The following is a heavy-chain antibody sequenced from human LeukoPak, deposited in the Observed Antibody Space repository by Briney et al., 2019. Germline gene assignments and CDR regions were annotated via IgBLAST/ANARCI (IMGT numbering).Heavy chain of an antibody. Sequence: GASVKVSCKASGYTFTSYDINWVRQATGQGLEWMGWMNPNSGNTGYAQKFQGRVTITRNTSISTAYMELSSLRSEDTAVYYCARMSMVRGVPPYYYMDVWGKGTTVTISS. J-gene: IGHJ6*03. CDR2: MNPNSGNT. V-gene: IGHV1-8*03. CDR1: GYTFTSYD. D-gene: IGHD3-10*01. CDR3: ARMSMVRGVPPYYYMDV.